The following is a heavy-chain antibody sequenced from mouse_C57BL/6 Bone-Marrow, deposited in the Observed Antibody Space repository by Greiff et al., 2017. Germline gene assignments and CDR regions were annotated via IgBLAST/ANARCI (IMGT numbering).Heavy chain of an antibody. D-gene: IGHD2-5*01. CDR2: IDPENGDT. J-gene: IGHJ1*03. CDR1: GFNIKDDY. Sequence: EVKLVESGAELVRPGASVKLSCTASGFNIKDDYMHWVKQRPEQGLEWIGWIDPENGDTEYASKFQGKATITADTASNTAYLQLSSLTSEDTAVYYCMGYSNYEDWYFDVWGTGTTVTVSS. CDR3: MGYSNYEDWYFDV. V-gene: IGHV14-4*01.